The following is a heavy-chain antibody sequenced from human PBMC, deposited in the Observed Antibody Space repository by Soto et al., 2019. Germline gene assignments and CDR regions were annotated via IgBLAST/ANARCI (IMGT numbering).Heavy chain of an antibody. CDR2: ISYDGKDA. D-gene: IGHD2-15*01. CDR3: AKDHRNGGSRVDY. V-gene: IGHV3-30*18. Sequence: QVQLVESGGGVVQPGRSLRLSCAVSGFSFKSHGMHWVRQAPGKGLEWVAFISYDGKDANYADSVKGRFTISRDNSKDALYLQMGSLRGEVTAVYFCAKDHRNGGSRVDYWGQGTLVTVSS. CDR1: GFSFKSHG. J-gene: IGHJ4*02.